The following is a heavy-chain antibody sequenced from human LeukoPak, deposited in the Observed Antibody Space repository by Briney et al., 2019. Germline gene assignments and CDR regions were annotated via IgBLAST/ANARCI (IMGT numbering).Heavy chain of an antibody. Sequence: SETLSLTCTVSGYSISSRYYWGWIRQPPGKGLEWIGNIYHNGSTYYNPSLQKRVTISVDTSKNQFSLNLSSVTAADTAVYYSARVFRRLDEQWLLGKLDYWGQGTLVTVSS. J-gene: IGHJ4*02. CDR1: GYSISSRYY. CDR3: ARVFRRLDEQWLLGKLDY. D-gene: IGHD6-19*01. V-gene: IGHV4-38-2*02. CDR2: IYHNGST.